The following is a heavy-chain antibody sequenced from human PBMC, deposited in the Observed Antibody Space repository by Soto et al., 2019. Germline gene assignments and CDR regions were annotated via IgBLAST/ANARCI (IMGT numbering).Heavy chain of an antibody. CDR3: ARGREYYYYYGMDV. Sequence: SVKVSCKASGGTFSSYAISWVRQAPGQGLEWMGGIIPIFGTANYAQKFQGRVTITADKSTSTAYTELSSLRSEDTAVYYCARGREYYYYYGMDVWGQGTTVTVSS. CDR1: GGTFSSYA. D-gene: IGHD1-26*01. J-gene: IGHJ6*02. CDR2: IIPIFGTA. V-gene: IGHV1-69*06.